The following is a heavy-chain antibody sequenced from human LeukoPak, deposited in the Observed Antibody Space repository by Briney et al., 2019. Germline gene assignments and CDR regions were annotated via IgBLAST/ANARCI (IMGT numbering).Heavy chain of an antibody. CDR2: IYYSGST. J-gene: IGHJ4*02. CDR3: AREGPSGWSIFDY. V-gene: IGHV4-59*01. CDR1: CGSISSNY. D-gene: IGHD6-19*01. Sequence: SETLSLTCTVSCGSISSNYCRWIRQPPGKGMEWIGYIYYSGSTNYDASLKSLVTISVDSSKNQFSLKLSSVTAADTAVYYCAREGPSGWSIFDYWGQGTLVTVSS.